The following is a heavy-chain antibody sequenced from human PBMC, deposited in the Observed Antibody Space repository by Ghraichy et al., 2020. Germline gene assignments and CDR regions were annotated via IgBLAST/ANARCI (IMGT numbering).Heavy chain of an antibody. J-gene: IGHJ3*01. D-gene: IGHD2-2*01. CDR1: GYSFTRYW. V-gene: IGHV5-51*01. CDR3: GRLYCSISSCTWGDAFDF. CDR2: IYPGDPDT. Sequence: GESLNISCKGSGYSFTRYWIGWVRQMPGKGLEWMGVIYPGDPDTTYSPSFQGQVTISADKSISTAFLQWSSLKASDTAMYYCGRLYCSISSCTWGDAFDFWGQGTMVTVSS.